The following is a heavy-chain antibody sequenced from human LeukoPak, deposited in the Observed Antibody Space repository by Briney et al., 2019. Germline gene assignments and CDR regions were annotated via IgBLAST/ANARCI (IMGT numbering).Heavy chain of an antibody. CDR1: GFTFSSYW. D-gene: IGHD1-26*01. V-gene: IGHV3-7*03. J-gene: IGHJ6*02. Sequence: GGSLRLSCAASGFTFSSYWMSWVRQAPGKGLEWAANIKQDGSEKYYVDSVKGRFTISRDNAKNSLYLQMNSLRAEDTAVYYCARTYSGSYYALYYYYYGMDVWGQGTTVTVSS. CDR2: IKQDGSEK. CDR3: ARTYSGSYYALYYYYYGMDV.